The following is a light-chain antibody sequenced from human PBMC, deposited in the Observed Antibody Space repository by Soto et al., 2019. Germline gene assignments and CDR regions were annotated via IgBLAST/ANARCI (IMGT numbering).Light chain of an antibody. CDR2: EAS. CDR3: QQFNEFPIT. J-gene: IGKJ5*01. CDR1: QDISSV. Sequence: GGRFTITCRASQDISSVLAWYQQKPGKAPNLLIYEASSLESGVPSRFSGSGSGTDFTLTISSLQPEDFATYYCQQFNEFPITFGQGTRLEIK. V-gene: IGKV1-13*02.